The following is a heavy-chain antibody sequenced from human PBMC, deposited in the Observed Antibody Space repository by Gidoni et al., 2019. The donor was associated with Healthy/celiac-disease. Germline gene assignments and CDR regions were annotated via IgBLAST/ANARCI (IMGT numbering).Heavy chain of an antibody. CDR3: ARAGYGDYSDY. CDR1: GFTFSSYW. Sequence: EVQLLESGGGLVQPGGSLRLSCAASGFTFSSYWMHWVRQAPGKGLVWVSRIHRDGRSTSYADSVKGRFTISRDNAKNTLYLQRNSLRAEDTAVYYCARAGYGDYSDYWGQGTLVTVSS. CDR2: IHRDGRST. V-gene: IGHV3-74*01. D-gene: IGHD4-17*01. J-gene: IGHJ4*02.